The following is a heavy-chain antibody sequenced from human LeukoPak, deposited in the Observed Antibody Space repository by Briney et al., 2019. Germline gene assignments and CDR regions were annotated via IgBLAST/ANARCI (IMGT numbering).Heavy chain of an antibody. D-gene: IGHD2-15*01. V-gene: IGHV4-39*07. J-gene: IGHJ6*02. CDR3: ARGDGATITRCSGGSCYSSYYGMDV. CDR2: IYYSGST. CDR1: GGSISSSSYY. Sequence: PSETLSLTCTVSGGSISSSSYYWGWIRQPPGKGLEWIGSIYYSGSTYYNPSLKSRVTISVDTSKNQFSLKLSSVTAADTAVYYCARGDGATITRCSGGSCYSSYYGMDVWGQGTTVTVSS.